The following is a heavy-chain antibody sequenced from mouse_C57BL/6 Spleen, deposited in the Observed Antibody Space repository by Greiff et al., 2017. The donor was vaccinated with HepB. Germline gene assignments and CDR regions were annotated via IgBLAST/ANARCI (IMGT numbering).Heavy chain of an antibody. D-gene: IGHD2-4*01. CDR3: ASDEGDDYAWYFDV. J-gene: IGHJ1*01. Sequence: QVQLQQSGPELVKPGASVKLSCKASGYSFTEYTIHWVKQRSGQGLEWIGWFYPGSGSIKYNEKFKDKATLTADKSSSTAYMELSSLTSEDSAVYFCASDEGDDYAWYFDVWGAGTPVTVSS. V-gene: IGHV1-62-2*01. CDR2: FYPGSGSI. CDR1: GYSFTEYT.